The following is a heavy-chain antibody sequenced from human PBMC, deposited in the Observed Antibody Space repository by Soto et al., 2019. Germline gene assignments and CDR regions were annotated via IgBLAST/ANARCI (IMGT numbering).Heavy chain of an antibody. Sequence: EVQLLESGGGLVQPGGSLRLSCVISGFTFSSYAMSWVRQAPGKGLEWVSDISGSGDSTHYADSVKGRFTISRDTSKSTLYLQMNSLSAEDTAIYYCAKSAYVSGWYFDIWGRGTLVTVSS. CDR3: AKSAYVSGWYFDI. V-gene: IGHV3-23*01. J-gene: IGHJ2*01. D-gene: IGHD3-16*01. CDR1: GFTFSSYA. CDR2: ISGSGDST.